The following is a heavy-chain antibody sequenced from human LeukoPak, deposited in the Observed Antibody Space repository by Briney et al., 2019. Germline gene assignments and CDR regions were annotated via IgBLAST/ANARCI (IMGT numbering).Heavy chain of an antibody. J-gene: IGHJ4*02. V-gene: IGHV1-46*01. D-gene: IGHD6-19*01. CDR3: ARVGSGPTGYFDY. CDR2: INPSGGST. Sequence: ASVKVSCKASGYTFTGYYMHWVRQAPGQGLEWMGIINPSGGSTSYAQKFQGRVTMTRDMSTSTVYMELSSLRSEDTAVYYCARVGSGPTGYFDYWGQGTLVTVSS. CDR1: GYTFTGYY.